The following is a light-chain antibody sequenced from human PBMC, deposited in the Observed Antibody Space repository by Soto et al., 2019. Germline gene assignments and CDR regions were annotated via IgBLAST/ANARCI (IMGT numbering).Light chain of an antibody. V-gene: IGLV1-47*02. J-gene: IGLJ1*01. CDR1: SPNIGGIY. CDR2: NNN. Sequence: QSVVTQPPSASGTPGQRVTISCSGSSPNIGGIYVYWYQHLPGTAPRLLIYNNNQRPSGVPDRFSGSKSGPSASLAINGLRSEDEADYYCAAWDNSFSGSLVFGTGTKVTVL. CDR3: AAWDNSFSGSLV.